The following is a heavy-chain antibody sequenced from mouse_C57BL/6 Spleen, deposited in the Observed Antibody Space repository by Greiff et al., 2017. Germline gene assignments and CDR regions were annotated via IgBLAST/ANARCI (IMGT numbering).Heavy chain of an antibody. CDR1: GYTFTSYW. CDR3: SNISNGYFDG. Sequence: QVQLQQSGAELVRPGSSVKLSCTASGYTFTSYWMHWVHQRPIQGLEWLGNIDTSDSETHYNQKFKDMATLTVDKSSSTAYMQLSSLTSEDSAVYYCSNISNGYFDGWGTGTTVT. CDR2: IDTSDSET. V-gene: IGHV1-52*01. J-gene: IGHJ1*03. D-gene: IGHD1-3*01.